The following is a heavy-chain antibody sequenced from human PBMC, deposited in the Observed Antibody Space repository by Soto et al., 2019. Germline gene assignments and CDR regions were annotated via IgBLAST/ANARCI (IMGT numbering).Heavy chain of an antibody. CDR1: GGSISSGGYS. J-gene: IGHJ5*02. V-gene: IGHV4-30-2*01. CDR3: AGQYCSGGSCYFNWFDP. CDR2: IYHSGST. Sequence: SETLSLTCAVSGGSISSGGYSWSWIRQPPGKGLEWIGYIYHSGSTYYNPSLKSRVTISVDRSKNQLSLKLSSVTAADTAVYYCAGQYCSGGSCYFNWFDPWGQGTLVTVSS. D-gene: IGHD2-15*01.